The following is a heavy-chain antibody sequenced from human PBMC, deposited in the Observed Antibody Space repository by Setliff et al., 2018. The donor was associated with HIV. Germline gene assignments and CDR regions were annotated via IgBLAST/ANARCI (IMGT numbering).Heavy chain of an antibody. CDR1: GGSVSSDKFY. CDR2: IYYSGST. CDR3: ARRSGFALDY. Sequence: SETLSLTCSVSGGSVSSDKFYWTWIRQPAGKGLEWIGSIYYSGSTYYNPSLKSRVTISVDTSKNQFSLKLSSVTAADTAVYYCARRSGFALDYWGQGTLVTVSS. J-gene: IGHJ4*02. V-gene: IGHV4-61*10. D-gene: IGHD5-12*01.